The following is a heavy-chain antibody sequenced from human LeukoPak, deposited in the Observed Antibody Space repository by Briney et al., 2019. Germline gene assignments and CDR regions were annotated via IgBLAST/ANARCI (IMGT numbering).Heavy chain of an antibody. V-gene: IGHV5-51*01. CDR3: ARRVAAAGTNCFDP. CDR1: GSRFTSYW. D-gene: IGHD6-13*01. J-gene: IGHJ5*02. CDR2: IYPGDSDN. Sequence: GASLKISSKGPGSRFTSYWIGWVRQMPGKGLEWMGSIYPGDSDNRYSPCFQGQVTISADKSISTAYLQWSSLKASDTAMYCCARRVAAAGTNCFDPWGQGTLVTVSS.